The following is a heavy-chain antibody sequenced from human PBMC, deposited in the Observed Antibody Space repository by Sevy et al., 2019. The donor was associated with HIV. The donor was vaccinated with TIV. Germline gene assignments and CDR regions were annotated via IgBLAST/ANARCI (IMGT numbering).Heavy chain of an antibody. V-gene: IGHV7-4-1*02. CDR3: ARGAYYGSGYNYFDP. J-gene: IGHJ5*02. CDR2: INTDTGNP. D-gene: IGHD3-10*01. CDR1: GYNFRKYT. Sequence: ASVKVSCKASGYNFRKYTMNWVRQAPGQGLEWMGWINTDTGNPTYAQGFTGRFVFSLDTSASTTYLQITSLNAEDTAVYYCARGAYYGSGYNYFDPWGQGTLVTVSS.